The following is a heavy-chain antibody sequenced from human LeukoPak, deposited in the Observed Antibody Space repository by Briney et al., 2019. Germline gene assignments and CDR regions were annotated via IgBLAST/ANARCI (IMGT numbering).Heavy chain of an antibody. CDR2: IDPSGGST. J-gene: IGHJ4*02. Sequence: AAVKVSCKASGYTFTRYYMHWVRQAPGQALEWMGIIDPSGGSTSYAQKFQGRVTMNRDTSTSTVYMDLSSLRSEDTAVYYCARDKSGTTQGDSDYWGQGTLVTVS. V-gene: IGHV1-46*01. D-gene: IGHD1-1*01. CDR3: ARDKSGTTQGDSDY. CDR1: GYTFTRYY.